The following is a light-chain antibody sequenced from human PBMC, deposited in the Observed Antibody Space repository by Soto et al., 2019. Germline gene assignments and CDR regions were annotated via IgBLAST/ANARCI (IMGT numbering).Light chain of an antibody. CDR2: SNN. V-gene: IGLV1-44*01. Sequence: QSVLTQPPSASGTPGQRVTISCSGSSSNIGSNTVNWYQQLPGTAPKLLIYSNNQRPSGVPDRFSGSKSGTSASLAISGLQSDDEADYYCAASDDSLNAVVFGGGTKLTVL. J-gene: IGLJ2*01. CDR1: SSNIGSNT. CDR3: AASDDSLNAVV.